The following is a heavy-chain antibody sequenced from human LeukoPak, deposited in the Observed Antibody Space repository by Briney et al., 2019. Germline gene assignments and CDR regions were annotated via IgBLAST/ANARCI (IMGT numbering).Heavy chain of an antibody. CDR1: GGSFSGYY. CDR2: INHSGNT. D-gene: IGHD6-13*01. J-gene: IGHJ5*02. V-gene: IGHV4-34*01. CDR3: ATAGEQQLVYWSDP. Sequence: SETLSLTCAVYGGSFSGYYWSWIRQPPGKGLEWIGEINHSGNTNYKPSLKSRVTISVDTSKNQFSLKLSSVTAADTAVYSCATAGEQQLVYWSDPWGQGTLVTVSS.